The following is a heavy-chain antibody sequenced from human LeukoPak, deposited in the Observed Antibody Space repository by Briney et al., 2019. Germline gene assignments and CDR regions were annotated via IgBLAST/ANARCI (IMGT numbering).Heavy chain of an antibody. CDR3: ARAGIYSSSWYWFDP. CDR1: GGSISSGGYY. Sequence: SQTLSLTCTVSGGSISSGGYYWSWIRQHPGKGLEWIGYIYYSGSTYYNPSLKSRVTISVDTSKNQFSLKLSSVTAADTAVYYCARAGIYSSSWYWFDPWGQGTLVTVSS. J-gene: IGHJ5*02. CDR2: IYYSGST. D-gene: IGHD6-13*01. V-gene: IGHV4-31*03.